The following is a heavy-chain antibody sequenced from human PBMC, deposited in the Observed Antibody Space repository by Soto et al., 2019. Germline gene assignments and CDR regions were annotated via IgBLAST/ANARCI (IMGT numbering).Heavy chain of an antibody. Sequence: PSETLSLTCTVSGGSISSGDYYWSWIRQPPGKGLEWIGYIYYSGSTNYNPSLKSRVTISVDTSKNQFSLKLSSVTAADTAVYYCARFYWNDGRGFWFDPWGQGTLVTVSS. V-gene: IGHV4-61*08. D-gene: IGHD1-1*01. J-gene: IGHJ5*02. CDR1: GGSISSGDYY. CDR3: ARFYWNDGRGFWFDP. CDR2: IYYSGST.